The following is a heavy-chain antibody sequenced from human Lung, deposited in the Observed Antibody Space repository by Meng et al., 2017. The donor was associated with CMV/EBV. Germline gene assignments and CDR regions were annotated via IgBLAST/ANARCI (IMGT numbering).Heavy chain of an antibody. J-gene: IGHJ6*02. D-gene: IGHD2-2*01. Sequence: ASXXVSXKASGYTFTGYYIHWVRQAPGQGLEYMGWINPNSGGTHYAQKFQGRVTMTRDTSISTAYMELNRLRSDDTAVYYCARGDLIVVVPATIPRVGMDGXGQGXTVTVSS. CDR2: INPNSGGT. CDR3: ARGDLIVVVPATIPRVGMDG. V-gene: IGHV1-2*02. CDR1: GYTFTGYY.